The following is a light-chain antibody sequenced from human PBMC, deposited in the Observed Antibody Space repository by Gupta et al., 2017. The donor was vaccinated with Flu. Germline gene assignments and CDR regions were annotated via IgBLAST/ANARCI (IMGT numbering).Light chain of an antibody. Sequence: PSLLSASTGERVTVSCRTSQDISSDLAWYQQKPGKAPELLIFDASTLQSGVPSRFSGGGSGTEFTLTLSGLQSEDFATYPCPQYHAFPWTFGQGTKVEIK. CDR3: PQYHAFPWT. CDR2: DAS. V-gene: IGKV1D-8*01. CDR1: QDISSD. J-gene: IGKJ1*01.